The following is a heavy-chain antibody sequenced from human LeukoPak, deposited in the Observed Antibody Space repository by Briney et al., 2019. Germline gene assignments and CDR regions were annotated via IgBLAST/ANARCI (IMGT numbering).Heavy chain of an antibody. CDR1: GGSISSYY. V-gene: IGHV4-59*01. Sequence: SETLSLTCTVSGGSISSYYWSWIRQPPGKGLVWIGYIYYSGSTNYNPSLKSRVTISVDTSKNQFSLKLSSVTAADTAVYYCARFASSGWPSRWFDPWGQGTLVTVSS. CDR2: IYYSGST. CDR3: ARFASSGWPSRWFDP. D-gene: IGHD6-19*01. J-gene: IGHJ5*02.